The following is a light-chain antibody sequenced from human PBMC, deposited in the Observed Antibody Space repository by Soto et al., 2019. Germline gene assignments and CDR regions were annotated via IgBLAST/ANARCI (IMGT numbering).Light chain of an antibody. CDR2: DAS. CDR3: QQFNNYLT. J-gene: IGKJ5*01. CDR1: QGISSA. Sequence: AIQLTQSPSSLSASVGDRVTITCRASQGISSALAWYQQKPGKAPKLLIYDASSLESGVPSRFSGSGSGTDFTLTISSLQPEDFATYYCQQFNNYLTFGQGTRVEIK. V-gene: IGKV1D-13*01.